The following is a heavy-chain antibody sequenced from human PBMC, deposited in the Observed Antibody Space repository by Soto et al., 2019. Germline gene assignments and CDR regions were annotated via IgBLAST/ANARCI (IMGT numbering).Heavy chain of an antibody. V-gene: IGHV1-18*01. CDR3: XRDRALLAASPGY. CDR2: ISAYSGNT. Sequence: QVQLVQSGAEVKKPGASVKVSCKASGYTFTSYDISWVRQAPGQGLEWMGWISAYSGNTNYAQKFQGRVTLTTDTXXXXXXXXXXXXXXXXXXXXXXXRDRALLAASPGYWGQGTLVTVSS. CDR1: GYTFTSYD. D-gene: IGHD2-15*01. J-gene: IGHJ4*02.